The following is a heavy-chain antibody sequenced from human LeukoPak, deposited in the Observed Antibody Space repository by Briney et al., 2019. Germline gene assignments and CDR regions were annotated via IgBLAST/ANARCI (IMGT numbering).Heavy chain of an antibody. J-gene: IGHJ5*02. D-gene: IGHD2-15*01. Sequence: ASVKVSCKASGYTFSSYDINWVRQATAQGLEWMGWMNPNSGNTGYAQKFQGRVTMTRNTSISTAYMELSSLRSEDTAVYYCARERGYCSGGSCYNWFDPWGQGTLVTVSS. CDR3: ARERGYCSGGSCYNWFDP. CDR2: MNPNSGNT. CDR1: GYTFSSYD. V-gene: IGHV1-8*01.